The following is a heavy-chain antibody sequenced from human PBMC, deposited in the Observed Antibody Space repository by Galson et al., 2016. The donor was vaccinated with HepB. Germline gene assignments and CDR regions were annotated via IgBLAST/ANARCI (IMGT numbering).Heavy chain of an antibody. D-gene: IGHD1-26*01. V-gene: IGHV1-69*13. Sequence: SVKVSCKASGGTFSSYAISWVRQAPGQGLEWMGGIIPFFGPANYAQKFQGRVTITADESTSTVYMELRSLRSEETAVYYCVRRGGSYYYFDYWGQGTLVTVSS. J-gene: IGHJ4*02. CDR2: IIPFFGPA. CDR3: VRRGGSYYYFDY. CDR1: GGTFSSYA.